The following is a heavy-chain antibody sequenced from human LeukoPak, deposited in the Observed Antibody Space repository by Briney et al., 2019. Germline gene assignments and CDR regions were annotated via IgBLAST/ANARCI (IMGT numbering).Heavy chain of an antibody. Sequence: GGSLRLSCAASGFTFSSYAMSWVRQAPGKGLEWVSAISGSGGNAYSADSVKGRFTISRDNSKNTLYLQMNSLRAEDTAVYYCAKGRYCSNTSCYTVIAVTGTYLDYWGQGTLVTVSS. CDR1: GFTFSSYA. V-gene: IGHV3-23*01. J-gene: IGHJ4*02. CDR3: AKGRYCSNTSCYTVIAVTGTYLDY. D-gene: IGHD2-2*02. CDR2: ISGSGGNA.